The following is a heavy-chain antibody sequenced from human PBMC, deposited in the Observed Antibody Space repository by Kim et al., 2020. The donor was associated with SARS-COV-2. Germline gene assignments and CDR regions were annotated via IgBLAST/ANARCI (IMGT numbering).Heavy chain of an antibody. D-gene: IGHD3-10*01. V-gene: IGHV3-23*01. CDR1: GFTFSSYA. J-gene: IGHJ4*02. CDR3: AHIPITMVRGVITTVDY. Sequence: GGSLRLSCAASGFTFSSYAMSWVRQAPGKGLEWVSAISGSGGSTYYADSVKGRFTISRDNSKNTLYLQMNSLRAEDTAVYYCAHIPITMVRGVITTVDYWGQGTLVTVSS. CDR2: ISGSGGST.